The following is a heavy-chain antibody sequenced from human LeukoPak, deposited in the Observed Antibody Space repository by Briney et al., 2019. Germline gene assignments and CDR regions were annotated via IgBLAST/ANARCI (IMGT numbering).Heavy chain of an antibody. D-gene: IGHD6-25*01. Sequence: GGSLRLSCAASGFTFSSYGMHWVRQAPGKGLEWVAVIWYGGSNKYYADSVKGRFTISRDNSKNTLYLQMNSLRAEDTAVYYCARAMEAAEDAFDIWGQGTMVTVSS. CDR2: IWYGGSNK. CDR1: GFTFSSYG. V-gene: IGHV3-33*08. CDR3: ARAMEAAEDAFDI. J-gene: IGHJ3*02.